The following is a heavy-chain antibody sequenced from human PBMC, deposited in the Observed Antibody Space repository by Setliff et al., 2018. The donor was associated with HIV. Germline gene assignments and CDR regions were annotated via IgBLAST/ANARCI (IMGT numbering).Heavy chain of an antibody. CDR1: GFTFSGSR. V-gene: IGHV3-73*01. Sequence: RLSCAASGFTFSGSRMHWVRQASGKGLEWVGRVGSKADNYATMYAASVKGRFTVSRDDSKNTAYLQMDSLKTEDTAVYYCTAFKAGLWGQGTLVTVSS. CDR3: TAFKAGL. CDR2: VGSKADNYAT. D-gene: IGHD3-3*02. J-gene: IGHJ4*02.